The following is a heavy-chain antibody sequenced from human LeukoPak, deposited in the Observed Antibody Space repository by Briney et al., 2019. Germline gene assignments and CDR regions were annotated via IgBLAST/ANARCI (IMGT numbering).Heavy chain of an antibody. CDR3: VATYDSSGPFDY. J-gene: IGHJ4*02. D-gene: IGHD3-22*01. Sequence: GGSPRLSCAASGFTVSSNYMSWVRQAPGKGLEWVSVIYSGGSTYYADSVKGRFTISRDNSKNTLYLQMNSLRAEDTAVYYCVATYDSSGPFDYWGQGTLVAVSS. V-gene: IGHV3-53*01. CDR2: IYSGGST. CDR1: GFTVSSNY.